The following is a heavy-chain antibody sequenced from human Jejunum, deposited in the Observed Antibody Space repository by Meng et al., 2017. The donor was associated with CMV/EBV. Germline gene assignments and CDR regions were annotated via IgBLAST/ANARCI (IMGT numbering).Heavy chain of an antibody. CDR2: IYHGESA. Sequence: LPCAVSGGSLSSSDWWSWVRQPPGKGLEWIGEIYHGESATSNPSLKSRVTISVDKSKNQLSLKLSSVTAADTAVYYCARNGFYSLDFWGQGTLVTVSS. CDR3: ARNGFYSLDF. V-gene: IGHV4-4*02. J-gene: IGHJ4*02. D-gene: IGHD3-22*01. CDR1: GGSLSSSDW.